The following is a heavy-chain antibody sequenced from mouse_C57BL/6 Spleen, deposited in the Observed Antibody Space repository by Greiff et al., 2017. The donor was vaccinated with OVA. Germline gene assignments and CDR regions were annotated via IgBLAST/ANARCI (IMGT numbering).Heavy chain of an antibody. CDR1: GFTFSDYG. CDR2: ISSGSSTI. J-gene: IGHJ1*03. V-gene: IGHV5-17*01. Sequence: EVKLMESGGGLVKPGGSLKLSCAASGFTFSDYGMHWVRQAPEKGLEWVAYISSGSSTIYYADTVKGRFTISRDNAKNTLFLQMTSLRSEDTAMYYCARAIADWYFDVWGTGTTVTVSS. CDR3: ARAIADWYFDV.